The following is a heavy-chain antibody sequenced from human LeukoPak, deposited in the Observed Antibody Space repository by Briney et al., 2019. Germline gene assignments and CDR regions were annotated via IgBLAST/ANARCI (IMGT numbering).Heavy chain of an antibody. D-gene: IGHD6-6*01. CDR2: ISAYNGNT. CDR1: GYTFTSYG. V-gene: IGHV1-18*01. J-gene: IGHJ3*02. Sequence: ASVKVSCKASGYTFTSYGISWVRQAPGQGLEWMGWISAYNGNTNYAQKLQGRVTMTTDTSTSTAYMELRSLRSDDTGVYYCARSKARMDWGYIASRPYDAFNICDQGTMVTVSS. CDR3: ARSKARMDWGYIASRPYDAFNI.